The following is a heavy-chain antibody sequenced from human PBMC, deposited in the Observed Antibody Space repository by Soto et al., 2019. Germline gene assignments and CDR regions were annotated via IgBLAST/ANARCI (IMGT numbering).Heavy chain of an antibody. CDR3: AKDRGSYYSYDYYYGMDV. CDR1: GFTFSSYR. V-gene: IGHV3-30*18. J-gene: IGHJ6*02. CDR2: ISYDGSNK. Sequence: QVQLVESGGGVVQPGRSLRLSCAASGFTFSSYRMHWVRQAPGKGLEWVAVISYDGSNKYYADSVKGRCTISRDNSKNTLYLQMNSLRAEDTAVYYCAKDRGSYYSYDYYYGMDVWGQGTTVTGSS. D-gene: IGHD1-26*01.